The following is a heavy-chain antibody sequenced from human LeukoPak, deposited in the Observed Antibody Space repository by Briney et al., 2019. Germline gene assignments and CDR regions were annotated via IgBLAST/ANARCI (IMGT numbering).Heavy chain of an antibody. V-gene: IGHV5-51*01. CDR2: ICPGDSDT. CDR3: ARLLGIAVARVWFDP. CDR1: GYSFTSYW. Sequence: GESLKISCKGSGYSFTSYWIGWVRQMPGKGLEWMGIICPGDSDTRYSPSFQGQVTISADKSISTAYLQWSSLKASDTAMYYCARLLGIAVARVWFDPWGQGTLVTVSS. J-gene: IGHJ5*02. D-gene: IGHD6-19*01.